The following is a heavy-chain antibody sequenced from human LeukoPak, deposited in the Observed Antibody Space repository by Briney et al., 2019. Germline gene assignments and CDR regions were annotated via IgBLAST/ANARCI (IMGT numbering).Heavy chain of an antibody. V-gene: IGHV4-34*01. J-gene: IGHJ4*02. D-gene: IGHD3-10*01. CDR2: INHSGST. CDR3: ARHGSGSYHYDY. CDR1: GGSFSGYY. Sequence: SETLSLTCAVYGGSFSGYYWSWIRQPPGKGLEWIGEINHSGSTNYNPSLKSRVTISVDTSKNQFSLKLSSVTAADTAVYYCARHGSGSYHYDYWGQGTLVTVSS.